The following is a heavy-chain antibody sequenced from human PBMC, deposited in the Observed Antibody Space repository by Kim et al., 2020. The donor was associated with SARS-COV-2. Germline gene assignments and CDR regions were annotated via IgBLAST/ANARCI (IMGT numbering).Heavy chain of an antibody. CDR1: GYSFTNFG. J-gene: IGHJ4*02. V-gene: IGHV1-18*01. Sequence: ASVKVSCNTSGYSFTNFGISWVRQAPGQGLEWMGWISDYSGKIYYAQNFQGRVTMTTETSTSTAYMDLRSLRPDDTAVYFCAGDRLGNLGLDYWGQGTLVTVSS. CDR2: ISDYSGKI. CDR3: AGDRLGNLGLDY. D-gene: IGHD7-27*01.